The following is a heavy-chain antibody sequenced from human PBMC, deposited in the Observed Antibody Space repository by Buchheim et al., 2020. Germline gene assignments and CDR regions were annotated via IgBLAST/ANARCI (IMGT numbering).Heavy chain of an antibody. CDR1: GFTFSSYA. Sequence: EVQLLESGGGLVQPGGSLRLSCAASGFTFSSYAMSWVRQAPGKGLEWVSAISGSGGSTYYADSVKGRFTISSDNSKNTLYLQMNSLRAEDTAVYYCAKDLCCSGGSCYCSWFDPWGQGTL. CDR2: ISGSGGST. CDR3: AKDLCCSGGSCYCSWFDP. J-gene: IGHJ5*02. D-gene: IGHD2-15*01. V-gene: IGHV3-23*01.